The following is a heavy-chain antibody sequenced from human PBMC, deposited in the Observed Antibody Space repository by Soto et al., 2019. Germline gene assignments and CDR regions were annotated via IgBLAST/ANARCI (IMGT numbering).Heavy chain of an antibody. Sequence: GASVKVSCKASGYIFNYYGISWVRQAPGQGLVWIGWFNVYIGDINFAEKFQDRFTMTTDTSTTTAYMELRSLRSDDTAVFYCARVDVAVVPAAMYYFDSWGQGTLVTVSS. V-gene: IGHV1-18*04. D-gene: IGHD2-2*03. CDR1: GYIFNYYG. J-gene: IGHJ4*02. CDR3: ARVDVAVVPAAMYYFDS. CDR2: FNVYIGDI.